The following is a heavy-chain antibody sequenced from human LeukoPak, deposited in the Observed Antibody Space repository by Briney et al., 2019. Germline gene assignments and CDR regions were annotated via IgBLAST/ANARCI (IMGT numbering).Heavy chain of an antibody. CDR1: GGSFSGYY. V-gene: IGHV4-34*01. J-gene: IGHJ6*03. CDR2: INHSGST. Sequence: SETLSLTCAVYGGSFSGYYWSWIPQPPGKGLEWSGEINHSGSTNYNPPLKSRVTISVDTSKSQFCLKLSSVTAADTAVYYCARARIVVVPAALAQRGYYYMEVWGKGTTVTVSS. D-gene: IGHD2-2*01. CDR3: ARARIVVVPAALAQRGYYYMEV.